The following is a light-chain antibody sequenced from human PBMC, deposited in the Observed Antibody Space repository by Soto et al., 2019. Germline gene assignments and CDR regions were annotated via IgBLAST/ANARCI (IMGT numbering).Light chain of an antibody. CDR2: EVS. J-gene: IGLJ1*01. Sequence: QSALTQPASVSGSPGQSITISCTGTSSDVGGYNYVSWYQQHPGKAPKLMIYEVSNRPSGVSNRFSGSKSGNTASLTISGPQAEDEADYYCSSYTSISPYVFGTVTKLTVL. CDR3: SSYTSISPYV. CDR1: SSDVGGYNY. V-gene: IGLV2-14*01.